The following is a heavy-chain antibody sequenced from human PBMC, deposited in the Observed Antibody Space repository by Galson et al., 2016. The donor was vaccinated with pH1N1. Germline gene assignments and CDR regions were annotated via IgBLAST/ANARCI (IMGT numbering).Heavy chain of an antibody. CDR1: GAYLSSANSY. Sequence: CTVSGAYLSSANSYWSWIRQRPNKGLEWIGFISFRGTTGYNPSLRSRVTISVGTSENQFSLNLSSVTAADTAVYYCVRIGATYGGYWGQGTLVTVSS. CDR3: VRIGATYGGY. D-gene: IGHD4/OR15-4a*01. J-gene: IGHJ4*02. CDR2: ISFRGTT. V-gene: IGHV4-31*03.